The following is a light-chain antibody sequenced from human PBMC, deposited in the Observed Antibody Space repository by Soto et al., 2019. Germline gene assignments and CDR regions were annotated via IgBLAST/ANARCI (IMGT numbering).Light chain of an antibody. V-gene: IGLV2-14*01. Sequence: QSALTQPASVSGSPGQSITISCTGTSSDVGGYNYVSWYQQHPGKAPKLMIYDVSNRPSGVSNRFSGSKSGNTASLTISGLQAEDEDDYYCSSDTSSILFGGGTKLTVL. J-gene: IGLJ2*01. CDR2: DVS. CDR1: SSDVGGYNY. CDR3: SSDTSSIL.